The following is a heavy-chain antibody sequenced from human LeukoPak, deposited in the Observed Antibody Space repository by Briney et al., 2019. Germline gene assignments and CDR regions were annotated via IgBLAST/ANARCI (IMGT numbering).Heavy chain of an antibody. CDR3: AGDGSGYYHFDY. Sequence: GESLKISCKGSGYSINNYWIGWVRQMPGKGLEWMGIIYPADSDIRYSPSFQGQVTISADKSISTAYLQWSSLKASDTAMYYCAGDGSGYYHFDYWGQGALVTVSS. D-gene: IGHD3-22*01. V-gene: IGHV5-51*01. J-gene: IGHJ4*02. CDR2: IYPADSDI. CDR1: GYSINNYW.